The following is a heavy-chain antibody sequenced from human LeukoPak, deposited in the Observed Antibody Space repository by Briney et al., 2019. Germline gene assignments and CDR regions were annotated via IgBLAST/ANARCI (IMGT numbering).Heavy chain of an antibody. CDR1: GYTVTSYD. CDR3: ARFSATGSPHYYYYMDV. Sequence: ASGRVSCNASGYTVTSYDVNGWRQATGQGLEGRGWINPNSGNTGYAQKFHGRVTMTRNTSISTAYMELSRMSSEDTDVSYCARFSATGSPHYYYYMDVWGKGTTVTVSS. CDR2: INPNSGNT. D-gene: IGHD1-26*01. J-gene: IGHJ6*03. V-gene: IGHV1-8*01.